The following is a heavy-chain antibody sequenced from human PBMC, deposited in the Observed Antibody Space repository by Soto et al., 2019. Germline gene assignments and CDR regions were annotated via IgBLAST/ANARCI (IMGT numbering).Heavy chain of an antibody. CDR2: IGTSGKTI. Sequence: GGSLRLSCSFSVFTFSSYEMNWVRQAPGKGLEWVSYIGTSGKTIYYADSVRGRFTISRDNAKNSLYLQMNSLRAEDTAVYFCARDPAIYSGKFDYGLDVWGRGTTVTVSS. J-gene: IGHJ6*02. CDR1: VFTFSSYE. CDR3: ARDPAIYSGKFDYGLDV. D-gene: IGHD4-4*01. V-gene: IGHV3-48*03.